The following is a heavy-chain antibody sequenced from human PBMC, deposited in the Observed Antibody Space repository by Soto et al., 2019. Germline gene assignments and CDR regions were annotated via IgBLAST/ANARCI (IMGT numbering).Heavy chain of an antibody. D-gene: IGHD5-18*01. V-gene: IGHV3-30-3*01. CDR1: GFTFSPYT. J-gene: IGHJ2*01. CDR3: ARDESTYSYGPEINWYFDL. Sequence: QVQLVESGGGVVQSGRSLRLSCAASGFTFSPYTMHWVRQTPGKGLEWVAVISYDGSDKYYADSVRGRFTISRDNSKNTLFLQMNSLRAEDTALYYCARDESTYSYGPEINWYFDLWGRGTLVTVSS. CDR2: ISYDGSDK.